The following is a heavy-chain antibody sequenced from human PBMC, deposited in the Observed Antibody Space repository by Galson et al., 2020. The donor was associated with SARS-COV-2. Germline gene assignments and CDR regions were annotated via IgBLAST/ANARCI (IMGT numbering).Heavy chain of an antibody. CDR3: ARNPYGDHRVNWFDP. CDR2: IYYSGNT. Sequence: SETLSLTCSVSGGPIRSTIYYWGWIRQPPGKGLEWIGSIYYSGNTYYNPSLKSRVTISVDTSNNQYSLRLSSVTAADTAVYYCARNPYGDHRVNWFDPWGQGTLVTVSS. J-gene: IGHJ5*02. CDR1: GGPIRSTIYY. V-gene: IGHV4-39*01. D-gene: IGHD2-21*02.